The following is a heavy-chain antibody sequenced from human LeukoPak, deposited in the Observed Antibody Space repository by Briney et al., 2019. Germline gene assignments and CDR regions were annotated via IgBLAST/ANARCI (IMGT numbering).Heavy chain of an antibody. CDR1: GFSLTTNAVG. CDR3: AHAQSYGGYVSWYFDL. V-gene: IGHV2-5*01. D-gene: IGHD4-17*01. CDR2: IYWNDDK. J-gene: IGHJ2*01. Sequence: VSGPTLVNPTQTRTLTCSFSGFSLTTNAVGVGWIRQPPGKSLEWLALIYWNDDKRYSPSLKSKLTITKDTSKNQVDLTMTSMDPVDTGTYYCAHAQSYGGYVSWYFDLWGRGTLVTVSS.